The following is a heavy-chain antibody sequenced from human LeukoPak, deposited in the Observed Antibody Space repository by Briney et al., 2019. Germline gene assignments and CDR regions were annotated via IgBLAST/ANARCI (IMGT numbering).Heavy chain of an antibody. V-gene: IGHV3-15*01. D-gene: IGHD3-10*01. CDR3: TTDFRGTNPFAY. CDR1: GFAFTNAW. J-gene: IGHJ4*02. CDR2: IRSEVDGGIT. Sequence: GGSLRLSCAVAGFAFTNAWMSWVRQAPGKGLEWVGRIRSEVDGGITDYAAPVKGRFTISRDDSKNTLYLRLNSLKTEDTAVYYCTTDFRGTNPFAYWGQGTLVTVSS.